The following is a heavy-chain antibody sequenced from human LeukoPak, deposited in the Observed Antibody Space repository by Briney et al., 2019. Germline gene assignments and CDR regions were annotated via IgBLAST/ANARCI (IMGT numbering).Heavy chain of an antibody. V-gene: IGHV4-39*07. D-gene: IGHD3-10*01. Sequence: PSETLSLTCSVSGGSISSSSYFWGWIRQPPGKGLEWIGSIFYIGSTYYSPSLKSRVTISVDTSKNQFSLKLTSVTAADTAVYYCARGRGEGRGIALIRGVRAPSYNWFDPWGHGTLVTVSS. CDR2: IFYIGST. CDR3: ARGRGEGRGIALIRGVRAPSYNWFDP. CDR1: GGSISSSSYF. J-gene: IGHJ5*02.